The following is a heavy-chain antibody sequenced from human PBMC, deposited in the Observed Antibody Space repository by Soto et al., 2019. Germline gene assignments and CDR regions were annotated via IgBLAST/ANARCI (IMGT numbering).Heavy chain of an antibody. D-gene: IGHD3-3*01. V-gene: IGHV3-48*01. Sequence: EVHLVESGGRVVQPGGSLRLSCAASGFRFSDYSMNWVRQAPGRGLEWVSYISSSSFTIHYADSVEGRFAISRDNAKNSLYLQMNSLRAEDTAVYYCARDYNDFGSGHFDYWGQGALGTVSS. CDR2: ISSSSFTI. CDR1: GFRFSDYS. J-gene: IGHJ4*02. CDR3: ARDYNDFGSGHFDY.